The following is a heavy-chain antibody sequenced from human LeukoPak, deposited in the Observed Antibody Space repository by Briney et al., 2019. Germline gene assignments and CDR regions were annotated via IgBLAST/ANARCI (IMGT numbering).Heavy chain of an antibody. V-gene: IGHV3-66*02. CDR1: GFTVSSNY. CDR3: ARAPGNPGAFDI. CDR2: IYSGGST. Sequence: GGSLRLSCAASGFTVSSNYTSWVRQAPGKGLEWVSVIYSGGSTYYADAVKGRFTISRDNSKNPLYLKMNSLRAEDTAVYYCARAPGNPGAFDIWGQGPMVTVSS. J-gene: IGHJ3*02.